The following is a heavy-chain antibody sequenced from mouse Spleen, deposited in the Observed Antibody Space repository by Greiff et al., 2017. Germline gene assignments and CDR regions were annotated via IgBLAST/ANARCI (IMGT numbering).Heavy chain of an antibody. CDR1: GFTFSDYG. J-gene: IGHJ4*01. CDR2: ISNLAYSI. V-gene: IGHV5-15*01. D-gene: IGHD2-14*01. CDR3: ARQGRYDEAMDY. Sequence: EVMLVESGGGLVKPGGSLKLSCAASGFTFSDYGMAWVRQAPGKGPEWVAFISNLAYSIYYADTVTGRFTISRENAKNTLYLEMSSLRSEDTAMYYFARQGRYDEAMDYWGQGTSVTVSS.